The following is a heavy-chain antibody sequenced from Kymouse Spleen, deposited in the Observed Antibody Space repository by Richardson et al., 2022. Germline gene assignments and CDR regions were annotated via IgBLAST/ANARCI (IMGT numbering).Heavy chain of an antibody. CDR2: ISYDGSNK. D-gene: IGHD3-9*01. J-gene: IGHJ6*02. CDR1: GFTFSSYG. CDR3: AKDPYDILTGYSSYYYYYYGMDV. Sequence: QVQLVESGGGVVQPGRSLRLSCAASGFTFSSYGMHWVRQAPGKGLEWVAVISYDGSNKYYADSVKGRFTISRDNSKNTLYLQMNSLRAEDTAVYYCAKDPYDILTGYSSYYYYYYGMDVWGQGTTVTVSS. V-gene: IGHV3-30*18.